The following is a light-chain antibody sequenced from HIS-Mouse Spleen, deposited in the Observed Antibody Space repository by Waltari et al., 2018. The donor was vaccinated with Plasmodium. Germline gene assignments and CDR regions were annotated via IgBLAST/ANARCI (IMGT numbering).Light chain of an antibody. Sequence: SYELTQPPSVSVSPGQTARITCSGDASPKKYAYWYQQNSGQAPVLVIYEDSKRPSGIPERFSGSSSGTMATLTISGAQVEDEADYYCYSTDSSGNHRVFGGGTKLTVL. CDR1: ASPKKY. V-gene: IGLV3-10*01. CDR2: EDS. CDR3: YSTDSSGNHRV. J-gene: IGLJ3*02.